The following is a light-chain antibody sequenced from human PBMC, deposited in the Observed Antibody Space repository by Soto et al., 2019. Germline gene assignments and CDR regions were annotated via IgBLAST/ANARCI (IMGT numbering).Light chain of an antibody. J-gene: IGKJ1*01. CDR1: QSINSY. CDR2: GAS. Sequence: QMTQSPSSLSASVGDRVTITCRASQSINSYLNWYQQKPGKAPKLLISGASTLQGGVPSRFSGSGSGTDFTLTISSLQREDFATYYGQQSYITPPTFGQGTKVEIK. CDR3: QQSYITPPT. V-gene: IGKV1-39*01.